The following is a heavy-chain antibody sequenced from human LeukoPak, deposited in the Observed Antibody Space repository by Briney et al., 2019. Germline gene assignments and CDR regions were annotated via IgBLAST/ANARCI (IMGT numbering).Heavy chain of an antibody. Sequence: SETLSLTCTVSGGSISSSSYYWGWIRQPPGKGLAWIGSIYYSGSTYYNPSLKSRVTISVDRSKNQFSLKLSSVTAADTAVYYCARDLSRGYDLDYYYMDVWGKGTTVTVSS. CDR3: ARDLSRGYDLDYYYMDV. CDR2: IYYSGST. D-gene: IGHD3-10*01. J-gene: IGHJ6*03. CDR1: GGSISSSSYY. V-gene: IGHV4-39*07.